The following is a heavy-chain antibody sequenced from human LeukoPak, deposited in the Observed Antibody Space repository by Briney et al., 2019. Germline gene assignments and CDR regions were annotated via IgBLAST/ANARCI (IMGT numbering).Heavy chain of an antibody. CDR3: AESRDGYNYLADI. CDR2: ISYDGSNK. V-gene: IGHV3-30*18. CDR1: GFTFSSYG. Sequence: PGGSLRLSCAASGFTFSSYGVHWVRQAPGKGLEWVAVISYDGSNKYYADSVKGRFTISRDNSKNTLYLQMNSLRAEDTAVYYCAESRDGYNYLADIWGQGTMVTVSS. D-gene: IGHD5-24*01. J-gene: IGHJ3*02.